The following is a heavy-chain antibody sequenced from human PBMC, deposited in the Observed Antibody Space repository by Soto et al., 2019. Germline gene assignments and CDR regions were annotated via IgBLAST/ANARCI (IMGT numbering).Heavy chain of an antibody. Sequence: EVQLVQSGPEVKKPGESLKISCKGSGYDFTHYWIAWVRQTPGKGLEWMGVIYPGDSDTKYSPSFQGQVTISADKSIDTAYLQRSSLKASATAIYYCARAVGYSDASDVYSLGHWGQGTLVTVSS. CDR2: IYPGDSDT. CDR3: ARAVGYSDASDVYSLGH. V-gene: IGHV5-51*01. CDR1: GYDFTHYW. J-gene: IGHJ4*02. D-gene: IGHD1-26*01.